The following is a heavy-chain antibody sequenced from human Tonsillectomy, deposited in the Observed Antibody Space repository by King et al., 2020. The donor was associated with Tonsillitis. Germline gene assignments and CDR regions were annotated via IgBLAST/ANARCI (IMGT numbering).Heavy chain of an antibody. V-gene: IGHV3-30-3*01. J-gene: IGHJ4*02. CDR3: ARGDYSSNSYFDD. D-gene: IGHD4-23*01. CDR1: GFTFSNYA. CDR2: MSYDETKK. Sequence: VQLVESGGGVVQPGRSLRLSCAASGFTFSNYAIHWVRQAPGKGLEWVALMSYDETKKKYADSVKGRFTLSRDNSKSTLYLQINTLRPEDAAVYFCARGDYSSNSYFDDWGQGTLVTVSS.